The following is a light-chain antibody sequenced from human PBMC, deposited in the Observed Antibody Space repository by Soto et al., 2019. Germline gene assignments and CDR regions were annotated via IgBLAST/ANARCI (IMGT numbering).Light chain of an antibody. J-gene: IGKJ2*01. V-gene: IGKV1-9*01. CDR1: QDISSS. CDR2: DAS. CDR3: QQYNNWPAYT. Sequence: DTQLTQSPSFLSASVGDRVTITCRASQDISSSLAWYQQKPGKAPKLLIYDASTLQTGVPSRFRGSGSGTEFTLTISSLQPEDFAVYYCQQYNNWPAYTFGQGTKVDIK.